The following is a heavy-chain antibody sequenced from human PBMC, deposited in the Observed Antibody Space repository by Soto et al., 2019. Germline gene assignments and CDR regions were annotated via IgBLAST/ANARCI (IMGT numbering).Heavy chain of an antibody. CDR1: GFTFSNFA. D-gene: IGHD2-15*01. V-gene: IGHV3-30-3*01. J-gene: IGHJ6*02. CDR2: ISYDGSHK. CDR3: ARDYSYQRAMDV. Sequence: PGGSLRLSCAASGFTFSNFAMYWVRQAPGKGLEWVTVISYDGSHKYYADSVKGRFTISRDNSKNTLYLQMNNLRAEDSAVYFCARDYSYQRAMDVWGQETTVTVSS.